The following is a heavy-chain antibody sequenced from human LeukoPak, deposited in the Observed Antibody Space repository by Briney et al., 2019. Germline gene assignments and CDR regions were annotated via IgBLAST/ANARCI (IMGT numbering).Heavy chain of an antibody. CDR2: ISHGGNT. Sequence: SQTLSLTCAVSGGSISSGDNSWSWIRQPPGQGLEWIGHISHGGNTYYNPSLKSRVTISVDRSKNQFSLKLRSVTAADTAVYYCARISGYGDYYFDYWGQGTLVTVSS. CDR3: ARISGYGDYYFDY. J-gene: IGHJ4*02. D-gene: IGHD4-17*01. CDR1: GGSISSGDNS. V-gene: IGHV4-30-2*01.